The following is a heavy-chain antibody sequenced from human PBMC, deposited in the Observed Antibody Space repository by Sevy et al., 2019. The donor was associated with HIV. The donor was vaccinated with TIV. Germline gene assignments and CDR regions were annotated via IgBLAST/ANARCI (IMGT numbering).Heavy chain of an antibody. CDR3: AKSPGDNYYYYMDV. Sequence: GGSLRLSCAATGFTFSSHAVSWVRQAPGKGLEWVSTITGSGGNTFYADSVKGRFTVSRDNSKNTLYLQMNSLRAEDTAVYYCAKSPGDNYYYYMDVWGKGTTVTVSS. J-gene: IGHJ6*03. CDR1: GFTFSSHA. D-gene: IGHD2-21*02. CDR2: ITGSGGNT. V-gene: IGHV3-23*01.